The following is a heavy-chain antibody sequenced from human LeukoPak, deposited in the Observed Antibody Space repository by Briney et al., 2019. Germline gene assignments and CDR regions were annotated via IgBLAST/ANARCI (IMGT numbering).Heavy chain of an antibody. CDR2: IIPILGIA. J-gene: IGHJ4*02. CDR3: ATARDGMATTVLDY. CDR1: GGTFSSYA. D-gene: IGHD5-24*01. Sequence: SVKVSCMASGGTFSSYAISWVRQAPGQGLEWMGRIIPILGIANYAQKFQGRVTITADKSTSTAYMELSSLRSEDTAVYYCATARDGMATTVLDYWGQGTLVTVSS. V-gene: IGHV1-69*04.